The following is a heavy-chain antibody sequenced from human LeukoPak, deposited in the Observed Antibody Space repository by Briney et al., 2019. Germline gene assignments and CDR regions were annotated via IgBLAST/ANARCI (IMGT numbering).Heavy chain of an antibody. Sequence: SETLSLTCAVYGGSFSGYYWSWIRQPPGKGLEWIGEINHSGSTNYNPSLKSRVTISVDTSKNQFSLRLSSVTATDTAVYYCARVINSSWYAFDIWGQGTMVTVSS. D-gene: IGHD6-13*01. J-gene: IGHJ3*02. CDR1: GGSFSGYY. CDR2: INHSGST. CDR3: ARVINSSWYAFDI. V-gene: IGHV4-34*01.